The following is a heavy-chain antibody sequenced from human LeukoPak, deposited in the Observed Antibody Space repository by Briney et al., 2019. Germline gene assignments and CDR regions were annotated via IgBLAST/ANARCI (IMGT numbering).Heavy chain of an antibody. CDR1: GGTFSSYA. D-gene: IGHD6-13*01. Sequence: ASVKVSCKASGGTFSSYAISWVRQAPGQGLEWMGGIIPIFGTANYAQKFQGRVTITADESTSTAYMELSSLRSEDTAVYYCARAQIRVAAAETTNWDYYYGMDVWGQGTTVTVSS. CDR3: ARAQIRVAAAETTNWDYYYGMDV. J-gene: IGHJ6*02. CDR2: IIPIFGTA. V-gene: IGHV1-69*13.